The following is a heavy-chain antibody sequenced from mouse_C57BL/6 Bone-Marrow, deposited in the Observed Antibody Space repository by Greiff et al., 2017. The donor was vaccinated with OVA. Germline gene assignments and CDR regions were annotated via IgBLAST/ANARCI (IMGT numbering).Heavy chain of an antibody. CDR2: ISYDGSN. Sequence: EVKLQESGPGLVKPSQSLSLTCSVTGYSITSGYYWNWIRQFPGNKLEWMGYISYDGSNNYNPSLKNRISITRDTSKNQFFLKLNSVTTEDTATYYCARKRGLPYYFDYWGQGTTLTVSS. CDR3: ARKRGLPYYFDY. CDR1: GYSITSGYY. D-gene: IGHD2-2*01. V-gene: IGHV3-6*01. J-gene: IGHJ2*01.